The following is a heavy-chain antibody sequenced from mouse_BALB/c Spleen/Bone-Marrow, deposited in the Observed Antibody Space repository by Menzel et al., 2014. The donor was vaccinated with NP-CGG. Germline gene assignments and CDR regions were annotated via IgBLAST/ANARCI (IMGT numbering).Heavy chain of an antibody. D-gene: IGHD5-1*01. J-gene: IGHJ3*01. CDR2: IYPGDNYT. CDR1: GYTFTNYW. CDR3: TSGGYQYTRFAY. V-gene: IGHV1-63*02. Sequence: QVQLQQSGAELLRPGTSVKMACKAAGYTFTNYWIGWVRQRPGHGLVRIGDIYPGDNYTNYNEKFNGKATLTVHPTSSTEHMQHSSLTSEDAAIYCCTSGGYQYTRFAYWGHG.